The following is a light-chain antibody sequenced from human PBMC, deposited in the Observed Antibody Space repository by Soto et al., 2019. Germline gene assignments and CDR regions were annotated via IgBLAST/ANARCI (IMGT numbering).Light chain of an antibody. J-gene: IGKJ1*01. Sequence: EIVLTQSPGTLPLSPGERATLSCRASQSVSSSYLAWYQQKPGQAPRLLIYGASSRATGIPDRFSGSGSETDFTLTISRLEPEDFAVYYCQQYGSSSWTFGQGTRVEI. CDR1: QSVSSSY. CDR2: GAS. CDR3: QQYGSSSWT. V-gene: IGKV3-20*01.